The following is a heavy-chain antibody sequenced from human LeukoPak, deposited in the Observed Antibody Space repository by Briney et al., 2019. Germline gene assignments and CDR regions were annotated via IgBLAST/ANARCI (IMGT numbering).Heavy chain of an antibody. CDR3: ATQRGSYLWGTDFDY. V-gene: IGHV1-2*02. Sequence: ASVKASCKASVYTFTGYYMHWVRQAPGQGLEWMGLINPNSGDTKYAQKFQGRVTMTRDTSISTAYMELSRLTSDDTAVYYCATQRGSYLWGTDFDYWGQGTLVTVSS. CDR2: INPNSGDT. D-gene: IGHD3-16*01. J-gene: IGHJ4*02. CDR1: VYTFTGYY.